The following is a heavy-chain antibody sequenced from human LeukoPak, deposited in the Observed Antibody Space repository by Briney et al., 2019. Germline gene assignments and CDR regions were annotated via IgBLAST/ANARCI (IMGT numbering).Heavy chain of an antibody. J-gene: IGHJ4*02. Sequence: GGSLRLSCAASGFTFSSYGMHWVRQAPGKGLEWVAFIRYDGSNKYYADSVKGRFTISRDNSKNTPYLQMNSLRAEDTAVYYCARDAPGNTALDYWGQGTLVTVSS. CDR2: IRYDGSNK. V-gene: IGHV3-30*02. D-gene: IGHD5-18*01. CDR3: ARDAPGNTALDY. CDR1: GFTFSSYG.